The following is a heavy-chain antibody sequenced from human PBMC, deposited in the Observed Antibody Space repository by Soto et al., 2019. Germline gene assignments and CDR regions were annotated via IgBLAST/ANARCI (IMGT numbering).Heavy chain of an antibody. J-gene: IGHJ5*02. CDR3: ARGYSSSNWFDP. D-gene: IGHD6-6*01. CDR1: GGSFSGYY. CDR2: INHSGST. V-gene: IGHV4-34*01. Sequence: ETLSLTCAVYGGSFSGYYWSWIRQPPGKGLEWIGEINHSGSTNYNPSLKSRVTISVDTSKNQFSLKLSAVTAADTAVYYCARGYSSSNWFDPWGQGTLVTVSS.